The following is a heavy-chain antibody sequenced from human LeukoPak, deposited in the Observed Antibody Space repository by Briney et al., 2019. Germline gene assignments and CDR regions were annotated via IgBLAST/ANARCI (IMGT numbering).Heavy chain of an antibody. V-gene: IGHV1-18*01. CDR1: GGTFSSYA. CDR2: ISAYNGNT. J-gene: IGHJ4*02. D-gene: IGHD1-26*01. Sequence: ASVKVSCKASGGTFSSYAISWVRQAPGQGLEWMGWISAYNGNTNYAQKLQGRVTMTTDTSTSTAYMELRSLRSDDTAVYYCATSLGATLYFDYWGQGTLVTVSS. CDR3: ATSLGATLYFDY.